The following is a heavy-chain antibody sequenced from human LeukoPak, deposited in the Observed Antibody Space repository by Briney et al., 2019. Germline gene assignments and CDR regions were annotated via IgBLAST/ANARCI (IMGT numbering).Heavy chain of an antibody. J-gene: IGHJ4*02. D-gene: IGHD6-19*01. Sequence: SQTLSLTCAVSGGSISSGGYSWSWIRQPPGKGLEWIGYIYHSGSTYYNPSLKSRVTISVDTSKNQFSLKLSSVTAADTAVYYCARGYSSGWPIDYWGQGTLVTVSS. V-gene: IGHV4-30-2*01. CDR2: IYHSGST. CDR1: GGSISSGGYS. CDR3: ARGYSSGWPIDY.